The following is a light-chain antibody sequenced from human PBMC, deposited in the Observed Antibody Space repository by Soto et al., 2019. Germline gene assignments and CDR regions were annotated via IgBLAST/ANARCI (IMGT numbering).Light chain of an antibody. CDR1: SSKIGAGYE. CDR2: RNT. CDR3: QSYDRSLRGSF. J-gene: IGLJ1*01. V-gene: IGLV1-40*02. Sequence: SLITQAPSVSGAPRQRVTISCLGGSSKIGAGYEVHWYQQLPRTVPKILIYRNTYRPSEVPDRFSCSRSATSASLTITGLQAEDEADYDCQSYDRSLRGSFVGTATKVTVL.